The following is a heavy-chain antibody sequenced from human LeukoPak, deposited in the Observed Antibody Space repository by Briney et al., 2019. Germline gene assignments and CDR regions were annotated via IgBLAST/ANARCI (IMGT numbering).Heavy chain of an antibody. Sequence: SETLSLTCTVSGSSISSYYWSWIRQPPGKGLEWIGYIYYSGSTNYNPSLKSRVTISVDTSKNQFSLKLSSVTAADTAVYYCARRGYCSGGSCWVYWGQGTLVTVSS. J-gene: IGHJ4*02. D-gene: IGHD2-15*01. CDR2: IYYSGST. CDR3: ARRGYCSGGSCWVY. CDR1: GSSISSYY. V-gene: IGHV4-59*08.